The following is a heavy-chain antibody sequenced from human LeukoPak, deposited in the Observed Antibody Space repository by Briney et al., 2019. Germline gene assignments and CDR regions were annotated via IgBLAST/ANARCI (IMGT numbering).Heavy chain of an antibody. CDR2: ISWNSLNI. D-gene: IGHD2-2*01. Sequence: GGSLRLSCAASGFTFDDYAMHWVRQAPGKGLEWVSGISWNSLNIGYADSVKGRFTISRDNAKNSLYLQMNSLRAEDAALYYCAKDSVPAYFYYYMDVWGKGTTVTISS. CDR1: GFTFDDYA. V-gene: IGHV3-9*01. J-gene: IGHJ6*03. CDR3: AKDSVPAYFYYYMDV.